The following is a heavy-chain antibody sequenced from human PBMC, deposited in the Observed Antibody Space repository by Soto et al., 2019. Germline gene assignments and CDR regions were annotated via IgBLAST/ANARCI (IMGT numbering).Heavy chain of an antibody. Sequence: PSETLSLTCGVSDSSINSNYYWLWIRQPPGKGLEWIGAIHHSGTTYYTPSLKSRVTISMDMSKNHLSLRLTSVTAADTVLYYCARTYYDFWSGYYTVFDYWGQGTLVTVSS. CDR1: DSSINSNYY. D-gene: IGHD3-3*01. CDR2: IHHSGTT. J-gene: IGHJ4*02. CDR3: ARTYYDFWSGYYTVFDY. V-gene: IGHV4-38-2*01.